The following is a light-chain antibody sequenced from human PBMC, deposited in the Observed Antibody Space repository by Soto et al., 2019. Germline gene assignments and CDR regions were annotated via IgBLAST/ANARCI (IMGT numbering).Light chain of an antibody. V-gene: IGKV3-11*01. Sequence: VWRRCAATLCLWPGARANLSCRASHTVSRYLACYQQNPRQAPSLLIYHASNRATGIPARFSGSGSGTDLTLTISSLQPEDFAVYYCQQRSNWPPITFAQGTRPDIK. J-gene: IGKJ5*01. CDR2: HAS. CDR3: QQRSNWPPIT. CDR1: HTVSRY.